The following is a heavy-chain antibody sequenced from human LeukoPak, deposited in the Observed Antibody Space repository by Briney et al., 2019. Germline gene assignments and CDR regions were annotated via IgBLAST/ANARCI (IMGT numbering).Heavy chain of an antibody. J-gene: IGHJ6*03. CDR2: IIPILGTA. Sequence: SVKVSCKASGGTFNSYGIIWVRQAPGQGLEWMGGIIPILGTANYAQKFQGRVTISADKSTSTAYMELSSLRSEDTAVYYCGRGARPPHYYYYMDVWGKGTTVTVSS. V-gene: IGHV1-69*10. D-gene: IGHD5-12*01. CDR1: GGTFNSYG. CDR3: GRGARPPHYYYYMDV.